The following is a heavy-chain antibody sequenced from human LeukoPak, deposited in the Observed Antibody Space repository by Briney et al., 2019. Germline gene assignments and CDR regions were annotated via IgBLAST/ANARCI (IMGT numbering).Heavy chain of an antibody. CDR1: GGSISSSNW. V-gene: IGHV4-4*02. D-gene: IGHD6-13*01. J-gene: IGHJ3*02. Sequence: SGTLSLTCAVSGGSISSSNWWSWVRQPPGKGLEWNGEIYHSGSTNYNPSLKSRVTISVDKSKNQFPLKLSSVTAADTAVYYCARGDLGSSWYGDAFDIWGQGTMVTVSS. CDR2: IYHSGST. CDR3: ARGDLGSSWYGDAFDI.